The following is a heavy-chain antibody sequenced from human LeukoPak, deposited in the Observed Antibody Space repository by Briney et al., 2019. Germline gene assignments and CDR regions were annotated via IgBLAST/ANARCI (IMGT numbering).Heavy chain of an antibody. CDR3: ARGGLTHSFQFDY. V-gene: IGHV1-69*13. D-gene: IGHD2/OR15-2a*01. Sequence: SVKVSCKASGGTFSSYAISWVRQAPGQGLEWMGGIIPIFGTANYAQKFQGRVTITADESTSTAYMELSSLRSEDTAVNYCARGGLTHSFQFDYWGQGTLVTVSS. CDR1: GGTFSSYA. J-gene: IGHJ4*02. CDR2: IIPIFGTA.